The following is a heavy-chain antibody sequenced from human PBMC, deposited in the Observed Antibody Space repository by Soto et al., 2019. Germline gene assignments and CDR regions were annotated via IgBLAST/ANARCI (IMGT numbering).Heavy chain of an antibody. Sequence: SETLSLTCHVSGSSMSSYYWGWIRQPPGKGLEWIGSIYYSGSTYYNPSLKSRVTISVDTSKNQFSLKLSSVTAADTAVYYCARLEYSSSSLDYWGQGTLVTVSS. D-gene: IGHD6-6*01. CDR2: IYYSGST. J-gene: IGHJ4*02. CDR3: ARLEYSSSSLDY. V-gene: IGHV4-39*01. CDR1: GSSMSSYY.